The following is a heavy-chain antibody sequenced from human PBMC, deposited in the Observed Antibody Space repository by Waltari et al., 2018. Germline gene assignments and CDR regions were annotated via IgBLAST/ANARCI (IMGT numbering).Heavy chain of an antibody. D-gene: IGHD3-22*01. J-gene: IGHJ4*02. Sequence: QVQLVQSGAEVKKPGASVKVSCKASGYTFTGYYMHWVRQAPGQGLEWMGRINPNSGGTNYAQKFQGRGTMTRDTSISTAYMELSRLRSDDTAVYYCARDLGKYYYDSSGYHTDYWGQGTLVTVSS. V-gene: IGHV1-2*06. CDR3: ARDLGKYYYDSSGYHTDY. CDR1: GYTFTGYY. CDR2: INPNSGGT.